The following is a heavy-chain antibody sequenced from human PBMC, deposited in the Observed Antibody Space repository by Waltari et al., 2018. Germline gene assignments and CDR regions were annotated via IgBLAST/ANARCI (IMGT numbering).Heavy chain of an antibody. CDR1: GGSLSGYY. Sequence: QVQLQQWGAGLLKPSETLSLTCAVDGGSLSGYYWSWIRQPPGKGLEWVGEIHHSGSSNYKPSLRSRVSISVDTSKNQFSLKLTSLTAADTAVYYCARGWYCTGGVCYNWFDPWGQGTLVTVSS. D-gene: IGHD2-8*02. J-gene: IGHJ5*02. CDR3: ARGWYCTGGVCYNWFDP. CDR2: IHHSGSS. V-gene: IGHV4-34*01.